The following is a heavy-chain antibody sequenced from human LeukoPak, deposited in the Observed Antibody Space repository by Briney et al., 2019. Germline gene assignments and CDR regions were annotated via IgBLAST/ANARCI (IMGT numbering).Heavy chain of an antibody. CDR3: ARSRDMDV. CDR2: VTSGSGENT. J-gene: IGHJ6*03. V-gene: IGHV3-23*01. CDR1: GFTFASYA. Sequence: GGSLRLSCAASGFTFASYALSWVRHAPGKGLEWISGVTSGSGENTFYADPVKGRFTISRDNSKSTLYLQMNSLRAEDTAVYYCARSRDMDVWGKGTTVTVSS.